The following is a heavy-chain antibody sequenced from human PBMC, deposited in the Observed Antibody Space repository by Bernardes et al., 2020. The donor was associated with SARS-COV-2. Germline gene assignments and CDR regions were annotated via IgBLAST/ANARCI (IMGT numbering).Heavy chain of an antibody. CDR1: GFTFSSHG. Sequence: GGSLRLSCVASGFTFSSHGMHWVRQAPGMRLEWVSVISYDGSNKYYADSVKGRFTVSRDNSRNTLFLQMNSLRAEDTAVYYCAKPITFGGVGGWYFDLWGRGTLVTVSS. CDR2: ISYDGSNK. CDR3: AKPITFGGVGGWYFDL. D-gene: IGHD3-16*01. V-gene: IGHV3-30*18. J-gene: IGHJ2*01.